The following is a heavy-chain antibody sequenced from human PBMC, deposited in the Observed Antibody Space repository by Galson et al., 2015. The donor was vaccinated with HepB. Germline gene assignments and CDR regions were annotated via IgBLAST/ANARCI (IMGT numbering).Heavy chain of an antibody. CDR1: GYTFTSYG. CDR2: VSAYNGNT. D-gene: IGHD5-12*01. Sequence: SVKVSCKVSGYTFTSYGISWVRQAPGQGLEWMGWVSAYNGNTNYAQKLQGRVTMTTDTSTRTAYMELRSLRSDDTAVYYCARDWGFMVATRPNTDTTIDYWGQGTLVTVSS. V-gene: IGHV1-18*01. CDR3: ARDWGFMVATRPNTDTTIDY. J-gene: IGHJ4*02.